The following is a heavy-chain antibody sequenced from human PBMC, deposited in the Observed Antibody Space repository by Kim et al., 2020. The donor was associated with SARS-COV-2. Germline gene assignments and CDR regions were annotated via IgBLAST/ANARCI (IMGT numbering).Heavy chain of an antibody. J-gene: IGHJ4*02. Sequence: GGSLRLSCTTSGFIFTGYAMSWVRQAPGKGLEWVSSIDGSDGTTYYVDSVKGRFSISRDDSKNTLYLQMGALRADDTAAYYCPKGGWGRICDYCGRATL. V-gene: IGHV3-23*01. CDR2: IDGSDGTT. CDR1: GFIFTGYA. D-gene: IGHD2-21*02. CDR3: PKGGWGRICDY.